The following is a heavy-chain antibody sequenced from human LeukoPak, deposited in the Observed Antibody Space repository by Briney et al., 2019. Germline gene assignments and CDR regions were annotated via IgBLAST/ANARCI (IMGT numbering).Heavy chain of an antibody. CDR1: GFTFSSYG. Sequence: GGSLRLSCAASGFTFSSYGMHWVRQAPGKGLEWVAVIWYDGSNKYYADSVKGRFTISRDNSKNTLYLQMNGLRAEDTAVYYCARGGYGPVDYWGQGTLVTVSS. J-gene: IGHJ4*02. CDR3: ARGGYGPVDY. V-gene: IGHV3-33*01. D-gene: IGHD5-18*01. CDR2: IWYDGSNK.